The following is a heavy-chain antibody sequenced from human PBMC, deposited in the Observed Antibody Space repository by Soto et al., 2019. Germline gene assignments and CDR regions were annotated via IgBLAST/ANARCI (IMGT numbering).Heavy chain of an antibody. D-gene: IGHD6-19*01. J-gene: IGHJ4*02. V-gene: IGHV1-18*01. CDR3: ARDEWVTVAGYFDY. CDR1: GYTFTSYG. Sequence: GASVKVSCKASGYTFTSYGISWVRQAPGQGLEWMGWISAYNGNTNYAQKLQGRVTMTTDTSTSTAYMELRSLRSDDTAVYYCARDEWVTVAGYFDYWGQGTLVTVSS. CDR2: ISAYNGNT.